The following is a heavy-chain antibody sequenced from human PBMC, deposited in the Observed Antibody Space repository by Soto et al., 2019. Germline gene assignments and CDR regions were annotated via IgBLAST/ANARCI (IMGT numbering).Heavy chain of an antibody. Sequence: QVQLVESGGGVVQPGRSLRLSCAASGFTFSSYGMHWVRQAPGKGLEWVAVISYDGSNKYYADSVKGRFTISRDNSKNTRYLQMTSMRAEDTAGYYCAKDQTSSWFEGFYYWGQGTLVTVSS. CDR3: AKDQTSSWFEGFYY. J-gene: IGHJ4*02. V-gene: IGHV3-30*18. CDR2: ISYDGSNK. CDR1: GFTFSSYG. D-gene: IGHD6-13*01.